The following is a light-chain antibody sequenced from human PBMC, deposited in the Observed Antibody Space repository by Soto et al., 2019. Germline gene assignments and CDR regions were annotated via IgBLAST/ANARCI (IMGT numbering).Light chain of an antibody. J-gene: IGKJ1*01. CDR2: GAS. V-gene: IGKV3-15*01. Sequence: EIVMTQSPATLSVSPGERATLSCSASQSVSSNLAWYQQKPGQAPRLLIYGASTRATGIPARFSGSGSGTEFTLTISSLQSEDFAVYYCQQYNNWPHTFGQGTKVEIK. CDR1: QSVSSN. CDR3: QQYNNWPHT.